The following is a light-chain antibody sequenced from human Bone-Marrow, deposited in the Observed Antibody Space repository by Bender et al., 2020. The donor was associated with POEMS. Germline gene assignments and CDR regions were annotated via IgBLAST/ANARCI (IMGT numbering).Light chain of an antibody. J-gene: IGLJ1*01. CDR2: DGT. CDR1: SSDVGSDNL. Sequence: QAALTQPASVSGSPGQSITISCTGTSSDVGSDNLVSWFQQRPGTAPKLILFDGTERPSGISNRFSGSMSDNTASLTISGLQAEDEAEYFCSSYTSSGTRIFGTGTEVTVL. V-gene: IGLV2-14*02. CDR3: SSYTSSGTRI.